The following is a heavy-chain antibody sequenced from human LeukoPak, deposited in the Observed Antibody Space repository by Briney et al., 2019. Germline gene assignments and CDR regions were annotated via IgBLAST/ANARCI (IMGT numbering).Heavy chain of an antibody. V-gene: IGHV3-74*01. CDR1: GFTFSSYW. CDR2: INTDRSST. J-gene: IGHJ4*02. CDR3: ARGYYDSSGYIDY. Sequence: PGGSLRLSCAASGFTFSSYWMHWVRQAPGKGLMWVSRINTDRSSTSYADSVKGRFTISRDKAKNTLYLQMNSLRAEDTAVYYCARGYYDSSGYIDYWGQGTLVTVSS. D-gene: IGHD3-22*01.